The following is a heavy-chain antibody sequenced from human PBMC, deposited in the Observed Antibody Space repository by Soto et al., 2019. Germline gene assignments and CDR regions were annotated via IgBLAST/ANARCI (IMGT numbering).Heavy chain of an antibody. V-gene: IGHV4-31*03. CDR1: GGSISSGGYY. J-gene: IGHJ5*02. CDR2: IYYSGST. Sequence: PSETLSLTCTVSGGSISSGGYYWSWIRQHPGKGLEWIGYIYYSGSTYYNPSLKSRVTISVDTSKNQFSLKLSSVTAADTAVYYCARDRDYYGSSGHNWFDPWGQGTLVTVSS. D-gene: IGHD3-22*01. CDR3: ARDRDYYGSSGHNWFDP.